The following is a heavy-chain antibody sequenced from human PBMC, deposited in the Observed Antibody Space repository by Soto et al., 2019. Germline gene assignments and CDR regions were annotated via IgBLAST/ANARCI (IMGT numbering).Heavy chain of an antibody. CDR3: ARVSVDVPE. V-gene: IGHV1-2*02. J-gene: IGHJ4*02. CDR1: GPTFIAYY. CDR2: IDPKSGGT. D-gene: IGHD5-12*01. Sequence: QLVQSGAEVNKPGASVRVSCKTSGPTFIAYYIHWVRQAPGQGLEWMGWIDPKSGGTTYEQKFLGRVTMISDTSINTAYMDLNRLTSDDTAVYYCARVSVDVPEWGQGTLITVSS.